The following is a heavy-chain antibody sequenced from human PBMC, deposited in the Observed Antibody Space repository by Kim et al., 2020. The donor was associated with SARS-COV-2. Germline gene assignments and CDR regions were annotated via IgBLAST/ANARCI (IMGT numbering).Heavy chain of an antibody. V-gene: IGHV4-59*08. CDR3: ARHDRYCTNGVCYRPTPNWVDP. CDR1: GGSISSYY. CDR2: IYYSGST. D-gene: IGHD2-8*01. Sequence: SETLSLTCTVSGGSISSYYWSWIRQPPGKGLEWIGYIYYSGSTNYNPSLKSRVTISVDTSKNQFSLKLSSVTAADTAVYYCARHDRYCTNGVCYRPTPNWVDPWGQGTLVTVSS. J-gene: IGHJ5*02.